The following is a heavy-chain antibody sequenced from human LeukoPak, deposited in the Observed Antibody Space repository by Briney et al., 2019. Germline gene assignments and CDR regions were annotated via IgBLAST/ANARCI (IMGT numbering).Heavy chain of an antibody. CDR3: ARDSREGYERLIDY. V-gene: IGHV1-2*02. Sequence: ASVKVSCKASGYTFTGYYMHWVRQAPGQGLEWMGWINPNSGGTNYAQKFQGRVTMTRDTSISTAYMELSRLRSDDTAVYYCARDSREGYERLIDYWGQGTLVTVSS. D-gene: IGHD6-25*01. CDR2: INPNSGGT. J-gene: IGHJ4*02. CDR1: GYTFTGYY.